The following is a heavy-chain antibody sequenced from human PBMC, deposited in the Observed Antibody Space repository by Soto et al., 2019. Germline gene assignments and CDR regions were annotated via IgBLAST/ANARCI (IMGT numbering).Heavy chain of an antibody. J-gene: IGHJ4*02. Sequence: ASVKVSCKASGYTFTGYYMHWVRQAPGQGLEWMGWINPNSGGTNYAQKFQGWVTMTRDTSISTAYMELSRLRSDDTAVYYCARGGGIVLMVYATSPNFDYWGQGTLVTVS. V-gene: IGHV1-2*04. CDR3: ARGGGIVLMVYATSPNFDY. D-gene: IGHD2-8*01. CDR2: INPNSGGT. CDR1: GYTFTGYY.